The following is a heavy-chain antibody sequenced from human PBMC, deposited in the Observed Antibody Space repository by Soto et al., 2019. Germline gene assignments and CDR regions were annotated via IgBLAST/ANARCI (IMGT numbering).Heavy chain of an antibody. CDR3: ARGEVTTGVF. J-gene: IGHJ4*02. Sequence: PSETLSLTCAVYGGSVGGYYWSWVRQPPGKGLEWIGEINHSGSITYAPSLKSRVTMSVDTSKNQFSLRLNSVTAADTAVYHCARGEVTTGVFWGQGTQVTVSS. CDR1: GGSVGGYY. CDR2: INHSGSI. D-gene: IGHD4-17*01. V-gene: IGHV4-34*01.